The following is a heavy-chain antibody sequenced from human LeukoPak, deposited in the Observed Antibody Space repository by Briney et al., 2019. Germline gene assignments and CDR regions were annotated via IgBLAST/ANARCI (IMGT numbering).Heavy chain of an antibody. CDR3: AREVGATVYFDY. Sequence: SETLSLTCAVYGGSFSGYYWSWIRQPPGKGLEWIGEINHSGSTNYNPSLKSRVTISVDTSKNQFSLKLSSVTAADTAVYYCAREVGATVYFDYWGQGTLVTVSS. J-gene: IGHJ4*02. CDR1: GGSFSGYY. CDR2: INHSGST. D-gene: IGHD1-26*01. V-gene: IGHV4-34*01.